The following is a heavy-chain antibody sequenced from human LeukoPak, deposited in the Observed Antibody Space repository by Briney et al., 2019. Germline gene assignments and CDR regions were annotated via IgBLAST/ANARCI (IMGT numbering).Heavy chain of an antibody. CDR2: ISYSGTT. Sequence: SETLSLTCTVSGGSTTTENYFWGWIRQPPGKGLEWIGSISYSGTTYYHPSLKSRVTISADTSKNQFSLELNSVTAPDTAVYYCAREDNWFDPWGQGTLVTVSS. J-gene: IGHJ5*02. CDR3: AREDNWFDP. V-gene: IGHV4-39*01. CDR1: GGSTTTENYF.